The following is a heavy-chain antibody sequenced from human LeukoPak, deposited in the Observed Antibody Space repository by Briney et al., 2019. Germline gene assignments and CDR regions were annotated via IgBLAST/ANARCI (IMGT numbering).Heavy chain of an antibody. J-gene: IGHJ4*02. Sequence: GGSLRLSCAASGFTFSSYGMPWVRQAPGKGLEWVAVIWYDGSNKYYADSVKGRFTISRDNSKNTLYLQMNSLRAEDTAVYYCARAGYSESYYAYFDYWGQGTLVTVSS. CDR1: GFTFSSYG. V-gene: IGHV3-33*01. D-gene: IGHD1-26*01. CDR3: ARAGYSESYYAYFDY. CDR2: IWYDGSNK.